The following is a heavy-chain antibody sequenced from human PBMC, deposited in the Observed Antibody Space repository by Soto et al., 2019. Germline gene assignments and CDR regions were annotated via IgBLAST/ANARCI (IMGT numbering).Heavy chain of an antibody. V-gene: IGHV3-30-3*01. CDR2: ISYDGSNK. J-gene: IGHJ4*02. CDR1: GFTFSSYA. CDR3: ARDKSYSGSYPGLFDY. D-gene: IGHD1-26*01. Sequence: GGSLRLSCAASGFTFSSYAMHWVRQAPGKGLEWVAVISYDGSNKYYADSVKGRFTISRDNSKNTLYLQMNSLRAEDTAVYYCARDKSYSGSYPGLFDYWGQGTLVTVSS.